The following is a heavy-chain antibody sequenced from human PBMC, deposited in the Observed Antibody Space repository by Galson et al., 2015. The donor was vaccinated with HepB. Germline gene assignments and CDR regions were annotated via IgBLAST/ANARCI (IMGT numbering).Heavy chain of an antibody. D-gene: IGHD6-13*01. CDR2: ISYDGSNK. J-gene: IGHJ3*02. CDR3: AKALSGYSSSWYSFDI. CDR1: GFTFSSYG. Sequence: SLRLSCAASGFTFSSYGMHWVRQAPGKGLEWVAVISYDGSNKYYADSVKGRFTISRDNSKNTLYLQMNSLRAEDTAVYYCAKALSGYSSSWYSFDIWGQGTMVTVSS. V-gene: IGHV3-30*18.